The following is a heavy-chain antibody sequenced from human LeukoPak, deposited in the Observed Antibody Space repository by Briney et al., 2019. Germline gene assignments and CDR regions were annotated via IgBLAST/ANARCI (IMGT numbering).Heavy chain of an antibody. Sequence: PGGSLRLSCAASGFTFNNFGFHWVRHAPGKGLEWVSFISYDGDTKSYADSVKGRFTISRDNSKNTLYLQMNSLRDEDTGFYYCARDRIVGASFDYWGQGSLITVSS. D-gene: IGHD1-26*01. V-gene: IGHV3-30-3*01. CDR2: ISYDGDTK. CDR3: ARDRIVGASFDY. CDR1: GFTFNNFG. J-gene: IGHJ4*02.